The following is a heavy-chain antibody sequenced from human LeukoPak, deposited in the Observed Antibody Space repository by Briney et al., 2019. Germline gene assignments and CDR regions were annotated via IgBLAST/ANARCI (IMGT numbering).Heavy chain of an antibody. CDR1: GGSISSYY. D-gene: IGHD2-2*01. CDR3: ARGGSYASPFDY. Sequence: PSETLSLTCTVSGGSISSYYWSWIRQPPGKGLEWIGYTYYSGSTNYNPSLKSRVTISVDTSKNQFSLKLSSVAAADTAVYYCARGGSYASPFDYWGQGTLVTVSS. J-gene: IGHJ4*02. V-gene: IGHV4-59*08. CDR2: TYYSGST.